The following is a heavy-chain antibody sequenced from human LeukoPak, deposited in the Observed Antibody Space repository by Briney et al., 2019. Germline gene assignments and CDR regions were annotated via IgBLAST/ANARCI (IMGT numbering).Heavy chain of an antibody. CDR1: GFTFSSYA. V-gene: IGHV3-23*01. Sequence: GRSLRLSCAASGFTFSSYAMTWVRQAPGKGLEWVSAISGSGDGTEYADSVKGRFTISRDSSQSMLYLHMNSLRAEDTAVYFCAKCSTSCYSNWFDPWGQGTLVTVSS. D-gene: IGHD2-2*01. CDR2: ISGSGDGT. J-gene: IGHJ5*02. CDR3: AKCSTSCYSNWFDP.